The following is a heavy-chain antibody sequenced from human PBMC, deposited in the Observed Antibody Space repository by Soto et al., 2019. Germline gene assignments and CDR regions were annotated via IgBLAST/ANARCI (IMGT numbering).Heavy chain of an antibody. D-gene: IGHD3-22*01. CDR3: ARATLFDRTSYGLDV. CDR1: GFTSSSFG. Sequence: QVQLMESGGGVVQPGRSLRLSCAASGFTSSSFGMHWVRQAPGKGLEWVAVIWYDGSNQYYVDSVKGRFTISRDNSKNTLYLQMNSLRAEDTAVYHCARATLFDRTSYGLDVWGQGTTVTVSS. V-gene: IGHV3-33*01. J-gene: IGHJ6*02. CDR2: IWYDGSNQ.